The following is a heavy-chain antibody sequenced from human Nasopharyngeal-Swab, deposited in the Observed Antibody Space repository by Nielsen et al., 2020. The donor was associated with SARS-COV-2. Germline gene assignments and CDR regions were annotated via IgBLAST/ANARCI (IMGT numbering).Heavy chain of an antibody. CDR2: ISGSDGST. V-gene: IGHV3-23*01. Sequence: GESLKISCAASEFTFSTYAMSWVRQAPGKGLEWVSAISGSDGSTYYADSVKGRFTISRDNAKNTLYLQMNSLRGDDTAVYYCTRDIGGQYGFWGQGNLVTVSS. J-gene: IGHJ4*02. D-gene: IGHD4-11*01. CDR3: TRDIGGQYGF. CDR1: EFTFSTYA.